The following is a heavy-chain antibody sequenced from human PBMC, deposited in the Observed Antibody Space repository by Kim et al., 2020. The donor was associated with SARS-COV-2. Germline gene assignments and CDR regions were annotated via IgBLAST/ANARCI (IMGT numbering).Heavy chain of an antibody. Sequence: SLKGRVTISVDTSKNPFALKRSSVTAADTAVYYCARAGATIFGVVSAFDIWGQGTMVTVSS. V-gene: IGHV4-31*02. D-gene: IGHD3-3*01. CDR3: ARAGATIFGVVSAFDI. J-gene: IGHJ3*02.